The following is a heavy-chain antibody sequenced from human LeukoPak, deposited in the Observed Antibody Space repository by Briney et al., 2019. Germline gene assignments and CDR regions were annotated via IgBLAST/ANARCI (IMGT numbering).Heavy chain of an antibody. V-gene: IGHV3-21*01. J-gene: IGHJ6*03. D-gene: IGHD1-26*01. CDR1: GFTFSSYA. Sequence: GRSLRLSCAASGFTFSSYAMSWVRQAPGKALEWVSSITSSSSHTYYADSVKGRYTISRDNAKNSLYLQMDSLRAEDTAVYYCARDPYSGGYGAYYYYYMDVWGKGTTVTISS. CDR3: ARDPYSGGYGAYYYYYMDV. CDR2: ITSSSSHT.